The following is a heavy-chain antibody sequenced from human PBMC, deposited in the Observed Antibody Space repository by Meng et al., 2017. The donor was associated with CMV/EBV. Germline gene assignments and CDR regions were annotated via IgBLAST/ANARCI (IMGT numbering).Heavy chain of an antibody. J-gene: IGHJ6*02. Sequence: SVKVSCKASGYIFTAYYIYWVRQAPGQGLEWMGGIIPIFGTANYAQKFQGRVTITADKSTSTAYMELSSLRSEDTAVYYCASGGDITFGVVIMSHYYYYGMDVWGQGTTDTVSS. V-gene: IGHV1-69*06. CDR1: GYIFTAYY. D-gene: IGHD3-3*01. CDR2: IIPIFGTA. CDR3: ASGGDITFGVVIMSHYYYYGMDV.